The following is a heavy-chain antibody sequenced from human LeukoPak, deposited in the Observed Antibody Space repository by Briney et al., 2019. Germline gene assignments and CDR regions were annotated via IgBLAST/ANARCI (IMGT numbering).Heavy chain of an antibody. D-gene: IGHD4/OR15-4a*01. J-gene: IGHJ4*02. CDR3: ARDPFPHAMVAPPEY. V-gene: IGHV3-33*01. CDR1: GFTFSSYG. Sequence: GGSLRLSCAASGFTFSSYGVHWVRQAPGKGLEWVAVIWYDGSNKYYADSVKGRFTISRDNAKNSLYLQMNSLRAEDTAVYYCARDPFPHAMVAPPEYWGQGTLVTVSS. CDR2: IWYDGSNK.